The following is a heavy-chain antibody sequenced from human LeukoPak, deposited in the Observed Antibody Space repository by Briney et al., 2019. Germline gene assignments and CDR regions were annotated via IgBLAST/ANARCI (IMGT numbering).Heavy chain of an antibody. V-gene: IGHV1-69*13. Sequence: RASVKVSCKASGGTFSSYAISWVRQAPGRGLEWMGGIIPIFGTANYAQKFQGRVTITADESTSTAYMELSSLRSEDTAVYYCARGYPRRYYYGMDVWGQGTTVTVSS. J-gene: IGHJ6*02. CDR1: GGTFSSYA. CDR2: IIPIFGTA. CDR3: ARGYPRRYYYGMDV. D-gene: IGHD1-1*01.